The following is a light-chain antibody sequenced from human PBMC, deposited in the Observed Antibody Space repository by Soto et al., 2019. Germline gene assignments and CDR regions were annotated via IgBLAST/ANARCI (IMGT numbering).Light chain of an antibody. CDR1: QAISSN. V-gene: IGKV3-15*01. Sequence: EIVLTQSQATLSVSRGERATISCRANQAISSNLAWYQQKPGQAPRLLIYGASTRATGIPDRFSGSGSGTEFTLTISSLQSEDFAVYCCQHYNNWLGTFGGGTKVDI. J-gene: IGKJ4*01. CDR2: GAS. CDR3: QHYNNWLGT.